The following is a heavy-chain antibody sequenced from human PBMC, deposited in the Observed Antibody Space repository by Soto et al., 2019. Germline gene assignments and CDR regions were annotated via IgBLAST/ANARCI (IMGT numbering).Heavy chain of an antibody. Sequence: ASVKVSCKASGYSFTANSMHWVRQAPGQGLEWMGWINPNNGGTNYARKFQGRVTMTEDTSTDTAYMDLSSLRSEDTAVYYCATTHPSIVVVPAAPIAFDIWGQGTMVTVSS. V-gene: IGHV1-2*02. CDR2: INPNNGGT. CDR1: GYSFTANS. CDR3: ATTHPSIVVVPAAPIAFDI. J-gene: IGHJ3*02. D-gene: IGHD2-2*01.